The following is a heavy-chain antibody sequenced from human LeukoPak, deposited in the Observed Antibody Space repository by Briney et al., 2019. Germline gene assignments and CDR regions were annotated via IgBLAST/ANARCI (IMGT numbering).Heavy chain of an antibody. V-gene: IGHV4-61*08. J-gene: IGHJ4*02. CDR1: GGSVGSAGYY. D-gene: IGHD1-26*01. CDR3: ARTQSQSGSYRYYFGY. Sequence: SSETLSLTCAVSGGSVGSAGYYWSWIRQPPGGGLEWIGYIYYSRNTNYNPSLKSRVTMSLDSSKNPFSLKLSSVTAADTSVYYCARTQSQSGSYRYYFGYWGQGTLVTVSS. CDR2: IYYSRNT.